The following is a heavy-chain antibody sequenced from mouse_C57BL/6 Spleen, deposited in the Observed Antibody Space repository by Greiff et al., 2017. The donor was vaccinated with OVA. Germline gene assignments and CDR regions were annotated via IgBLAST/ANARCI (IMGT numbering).Heavy chain of an antibody. CDR3: ARGNLFDY. CDR1: GYTFTSYW. CDR2: IDPSDSYT. V-gene: IGHV1-69*01. J-gene: IGHJ2*01. D-gene: IGHD2-1*01. Sequence: VQLQQPGAELVMPGASVKLSCKASGYTFTSYWMHWVKQRPGQGLEWIGEIDPSDSYTNYNQKFKGKSTLTVDKSSSTAYMQLSSLTSDDSAVYYCARGNLFDYWGQGTTLTVSS.